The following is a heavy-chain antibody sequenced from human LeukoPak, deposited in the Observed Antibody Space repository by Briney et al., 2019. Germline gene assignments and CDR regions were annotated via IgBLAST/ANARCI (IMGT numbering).Heavy chain of an antibody. D-gene: IGHD2-2*01. CDR1: GYTLNEVS. V-gene: IGHV1-24*01. J-gene: IGHJ4*02. Sequence: ASVKVSCKVSGYTLNEVSMPWVRQATVKGLDWGGTFDPEVVEAVYSQNFRGRVTMTEDTSTDTDYLALSGLRSEDTPVYYSAPDTSTWPVDFWGQGTLVTVSS. CDR3: APDTSTWPVDF. CDR2: FDPEVVEA.